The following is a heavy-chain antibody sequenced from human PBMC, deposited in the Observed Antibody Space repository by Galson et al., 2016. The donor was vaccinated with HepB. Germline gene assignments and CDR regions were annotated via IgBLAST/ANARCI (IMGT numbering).Heavy chain of an antibody. CDR2: ISYDGRNK. V-gene: IGHV3-30*04. Sequence: SLRLSCAASGFTLRSYALYWVRQAPGKGLEWVAVISYDGRNKYYADSVKGRFTISRDNSKNTLYLQMNSLRAEDTAVYYCAKDGWRSSVGYFYYYGLDVWGHGTTVTVSS. CDR3: AKDGWRSSVGYFYYYGLDV. J-gene: IGHJ6*02. D-gene: IGHD3-16*01. CDR1: GFTLRSYA.